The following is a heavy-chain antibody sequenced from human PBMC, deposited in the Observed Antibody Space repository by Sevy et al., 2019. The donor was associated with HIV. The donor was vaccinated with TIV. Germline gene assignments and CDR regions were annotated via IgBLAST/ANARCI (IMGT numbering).Heavy chain of an antibody. J-gene: IGHJ4*02. CDR2: INHSGSR. Sequence: SETLSLTCAVYGGSFSGYYWSWIRQPPGKGLEWIGEINHSGSRNYNPSLKSRVTISVDTSKNQFSLKLSSVTAADTAVYYCARVCSSTSCYTGFDYWGQGTLVTVSS. CDR1: GGSFSGYY. CDR3: ARVCSSTSCYTGFDY. D-gene: IGHD2-2*02. V-gene: IGHV4-34*01.